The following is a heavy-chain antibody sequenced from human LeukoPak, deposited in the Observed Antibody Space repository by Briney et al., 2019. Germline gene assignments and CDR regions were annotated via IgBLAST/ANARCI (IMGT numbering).Heavy chain of an antibody. CDR2: ISSSGSTI. Sequence: PGGSLRLSCAASGFTFSDYYMSWIRQAPGKGLEWVSYISSSGSTIYYADSVKGRFTISRDNAKNSLYLQMNSLRAEDTAVYYCARSSHGYSNYGYYYYYMDVWGKGTTVTVSS. J-gene: IGHJ6*03. D-gene: IGHD4-11*01. V-gene: IGHV3-11*01. CDR3: ARSSHGYSNYGYYYYYMDV. CDR1: GFTFSDYY.